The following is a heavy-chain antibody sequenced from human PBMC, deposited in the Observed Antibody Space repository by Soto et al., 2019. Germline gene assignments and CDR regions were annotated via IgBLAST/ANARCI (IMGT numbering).Heavy chain of an antibody. CDR1: GASLSSGGYF. D-gene: IGHD6-19*01. CDR3: TREQSDDNYFDP. V-gene: IGHV4-61*08. Sequence: AETLSLTCTVSGASLSSGGYFYTCVGQPPGKGLEWLGYIYYSGGTNYNPSLKSRVTISLDKSKSQFSLRLISVTAADTAVYYCTREQSDDNYFDPWGREPWSPSPQ. CDR2: IYYSGGT. J-gene: IGHJ5*02.